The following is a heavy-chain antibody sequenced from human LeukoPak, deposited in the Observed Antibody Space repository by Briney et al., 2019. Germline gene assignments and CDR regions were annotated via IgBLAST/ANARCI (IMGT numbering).Heavy chain of an antibody. J-gene: IGHJ4*02. D-gene: IGHD3-10*01. V-gene: IGHV3-21*01. CDR2: FSGSGGST. CDR1: GFTFSSYV. CDR3: ARDMVRGVMLGLFDY. Sequence: MTGGSLRPSCAASGFTFSSYVISWVRQAPGKGLEWVSSFSGSGGSTYFADSVEGGFTISRDNAKNSLYVQMNSLRAEDTGVYYCARDMVRGVMLGLFDYWGEGTLVSVSS.